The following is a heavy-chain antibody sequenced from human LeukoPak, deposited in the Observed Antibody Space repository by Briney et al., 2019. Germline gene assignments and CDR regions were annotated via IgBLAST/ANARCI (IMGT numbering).Heavy chain of an antibody. Sequence: GGSLRLSCAASGFTFSSYSMNWVRQAPGKGLEWVSSISSSSSYIYYADSVKGRFTISRDNAKNSLYLQMNSLRAEDTAVYYCASLQINYDFWSGYFGSLTDYWGQGTLVTVSS. J-gene: IGHJ4*02. D-gene: IGHD3-3*01. V-gene: IGHV3-21*01. CDR1: GFTFSSYS. CDR2: ISSSSSYI. CDR3: ASLQINYDFWSGYFGSLTDY.